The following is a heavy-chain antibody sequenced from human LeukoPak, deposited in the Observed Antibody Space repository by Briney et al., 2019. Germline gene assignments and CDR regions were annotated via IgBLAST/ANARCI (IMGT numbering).Heavy chain of an antibody. CDR3: ARALGRFWNFDY. CDR2: IIPIFGTA. CDR1: GGTFSIYA. J-gene: IGHJ4*02. Sequence: SVKVSCKASGGTFSIYAISWVRQAPGQGLEWMGGIIPIFGTANYAQMFQDRVTITADESTGKAYMELSSLRSEDTAVYYCARALGRFWNFDYWGQGTLVTVSS. V-gene: IGHV1-69*13. D-gene: IGHD3-3*01.